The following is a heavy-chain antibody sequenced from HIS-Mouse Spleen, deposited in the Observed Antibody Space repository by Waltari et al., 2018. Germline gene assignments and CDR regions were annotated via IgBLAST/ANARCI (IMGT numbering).Heavy chain of an antibody. J-gene: IGHJ4*02. CDR1: GYTFTSYD. D-gene: IGHD7-27*01. CDR2: MDPNDGET. CDR3: GRGLTGDLDY. V-gene: IGHV1-8*01. Sequence: QVQLVQSGAEVKKPGASVKVSCKASGYTFTSYDINWVRQATGQGLEWMGWMDPNDGETGYAQKYQARVTITRKASISTAYMVLSRLRSEDTAVYYCGRGLTGDLDYWGQGTLVTVSS.